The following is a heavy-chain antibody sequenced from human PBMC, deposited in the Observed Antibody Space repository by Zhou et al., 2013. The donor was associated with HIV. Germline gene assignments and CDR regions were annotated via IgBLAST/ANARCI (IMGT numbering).Heavy chain of an antibody. Sequence: QVQLVQSGPEVKKPGASVRVSCKASGYIFTDYYIHWVRQAPGQRPEWMAWINPDSGDTNYGRKFQGRVTMTRDTSITTAYMALSGLKSDDTAIYYCARVPFVDTAQLPFDHWGQGTLITVSS. V-gene: IGHV1-2*02. J-gene: IGHJ4*02. D-gene: IGHD5-18*01. CDR1: GYIFTDYY. CDR3: ARVPFVDTAQLPFDH. CDR2: INPDSGDT.